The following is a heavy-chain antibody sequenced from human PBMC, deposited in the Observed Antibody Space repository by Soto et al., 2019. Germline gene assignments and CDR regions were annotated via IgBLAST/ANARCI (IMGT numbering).Heavy chain of an antibody. CDR1: GFTFSSYA. J-gene: IGHJ4*02. CDR2: ISGSGGST. Sequence: EVQLLESGGGLVQPGGSLRLSCAASGFTFSSYAMSWVRQAPGKGLEWVSAISGSGGSTYYADSVKGRFTISRDNSKNTRYPQKNSLRAEDTAVYYCAKEKGYSSSWFEFDYWGQGTLVTVSS. CDR3: AKEKGYSSSWFEFDY. D-gene: IGHD6-13*01. V-gene: IGHV3-23*01.